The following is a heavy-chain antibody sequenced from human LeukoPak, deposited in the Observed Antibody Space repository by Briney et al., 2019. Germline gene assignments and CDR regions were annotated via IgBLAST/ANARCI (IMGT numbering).Heavy chain of an antibody. CDR2: VYTSGRT. D-gene: IGHD3-3*01. J-gene: IGHJ4*02. V-gene: IGHV4-4*07. CDR3: AKTEWTYGVYYFDY. CDR1: GGSISTYY. Sequence: PSETLSLTCTVSGGSISTYYWSWIRQPAGKGLEWIGRVYTSGRTNYNPSLKSRVTMSVDTSKNQFSLKLSSVTAADTAVYYCAKTEWTYGVYYFDYWGQGTLVTVSS.